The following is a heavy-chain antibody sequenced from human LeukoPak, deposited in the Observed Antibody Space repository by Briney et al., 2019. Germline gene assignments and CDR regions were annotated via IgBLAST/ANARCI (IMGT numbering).Heavy chain of an antibody. CDR2: ISYDGSNK. V-gene: IGHV3-30-3*01. CDR1: GFTFSSYA. CDR3: ARHSDVDNWDHYFDY. J-gene: IGHJ4*02. Sequence: GGSLRLSCAASGFTFSSYAMHWVRQAPGKGLEWVAVISYDGSNKYYADSVKGRFTISRDNSKNTLYLQMNSLRAEDTAVYYCARHSDVDNWDHYFDYWGQGTLVTVSS. D-gene: IGHD1-20*01.